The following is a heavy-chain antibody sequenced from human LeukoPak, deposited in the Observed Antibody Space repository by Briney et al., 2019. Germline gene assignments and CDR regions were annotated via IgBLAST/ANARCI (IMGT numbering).Heavy chain of an antibody. D-gene: IGHD3-22*01. CDR1: GFTFSSYA. Sequence: PGGSLRLSCAASGFTFSSYAMHWVRQAPGKGLEWVAVISKDGSNKYYADSVKGRFTISRDNSKSTLYLQMNSLRAEDTAIYYCARATYYYDSSGYYSDYWGQGTLVTVSS. CDR3: ARATYYYDSSGYYSDY. CDR2: ISKDGSNK. J-gene: IGHJ4*02. V-gene: IGHV3-30*04.